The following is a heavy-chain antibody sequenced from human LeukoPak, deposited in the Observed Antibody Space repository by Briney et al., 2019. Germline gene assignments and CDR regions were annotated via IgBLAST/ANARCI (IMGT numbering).Heavy chain of an antibody. D-gene: IGHD1-26*01. CDR3: ANTIVPEYYFDY. J-gene: IGHJ4*02. V-gene: IGHV3-48*03. CDR1: GFTFSSYE. CDR2: ISSSGSTI. Sequence: GGSLRLSCAASGFTFSSYEMNWVRQAPGKGLEWVSYISSSGSTIYYADSVKGRFTISRDNAKNSLYLQMNSLRAEDTAVYYCANTIVPEYYFDYWGQGTLVTVSS.